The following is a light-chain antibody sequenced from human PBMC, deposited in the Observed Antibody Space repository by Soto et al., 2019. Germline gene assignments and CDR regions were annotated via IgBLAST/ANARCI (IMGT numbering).Light chain of an antibody. J-gene: IGKJ1*01. CDR1: QSIISRY. CDR2: GAS. Sequence: EIVLTQPPRTLSLSPGERHTLSCRASQSIISRYLAWYQHKPGQAPRILIFGASSRATGIPDKFSGSGSGTDFTLTISRLEPDDFAVYYCQHYGSPSWTFGQGTKVDIK. CDR3: QHYGSPSWT. V-gene: IGKV3-20*01.